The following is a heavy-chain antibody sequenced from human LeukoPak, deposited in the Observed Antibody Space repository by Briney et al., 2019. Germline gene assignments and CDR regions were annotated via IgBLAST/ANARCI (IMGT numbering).Heavy chain of an antibody. Sequence: SETLSLTCTVSGYSISSGYYWGWIRQPPGKGLEWIGSIYHSGSTYYNPSLKSRVTIPVDTSKNQFSLKLSSVTAADTAVYYCARGATGKAFDIWGQGTMVTVSS. CDR3: ARGATGKAFDI. V-gene: IGHV4-38-2*02. J-gene: IGHJ3*02. CDR1: GYSISSGYY. D-gene: IGHD5-12*01. CDR2: IYHSGST.